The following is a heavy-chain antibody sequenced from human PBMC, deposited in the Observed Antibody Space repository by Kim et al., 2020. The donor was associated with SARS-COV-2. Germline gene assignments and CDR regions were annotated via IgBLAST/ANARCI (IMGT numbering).Heavy chain of an antibody. D-gene: IGHD6-19*01. Sequence: GRFTIARDNAKNSLYLQMNSLRAEDTAVYYCARLILTGYSSGWYIGAFDIWGQGTMVTVSS. CDR3: ARLILTGYSSGWYIGAFDI. V-gene: IGHV3-11*06. J-gene: IGHJ3*02.